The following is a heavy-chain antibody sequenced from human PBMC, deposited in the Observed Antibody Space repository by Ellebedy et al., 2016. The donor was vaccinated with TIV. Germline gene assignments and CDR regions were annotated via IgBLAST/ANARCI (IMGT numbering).Heavy chain of an antibody. CDR3: VRDGAYGDYSPGYYGMDV. V-gene: IGHV3-7*01. Sequence: GGSLRLSCAASGFTFNSYWMSWVRQAPGKGLEWVANINQDGSRIYYVDSVKCLFTISRDNAKNSVYLRRNTLRVEDTAVDHCVRDGAYGDYSPGYYGMDVWGQGTTVTVSS. CDR1: GFTFNSYW. CDR2: INQDGSRI. D-gene: IGHD3-22*01. J-gene: IGHJ6*02.